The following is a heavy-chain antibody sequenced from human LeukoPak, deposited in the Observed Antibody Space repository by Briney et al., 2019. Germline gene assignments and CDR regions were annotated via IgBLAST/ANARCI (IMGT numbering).Heavy chain of an antibody. V-gene: IGHV3-30*18. CDR2: ISYDGSNK. J-gene: IGHJ4*02. D-gene: IGHD6-13*01. CDR3: AKDNVAAAGRYFDY. Sequence: PGGSLRLSCAASGFTFSNYGMHWVRQAPGKGLEWVALISYDGSNKYLADSVKGRFTISRDNSKNTLYLQMHSLRAEDTAVYYCAKDNVAAAGRYFDYWGQGTLVTVSS. CDR1: GFTFSNYG.